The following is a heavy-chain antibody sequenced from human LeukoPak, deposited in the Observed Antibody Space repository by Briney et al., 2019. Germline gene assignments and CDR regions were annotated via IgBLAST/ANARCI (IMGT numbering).Heavy chain of an antibody. Sequence: SETLSLTCTVSGYSITSGYYWGWIRQPPGKGLEWIGNIYHSGSTYYNPSLKSRVTISVDTSKNQFSLKLSSVTAADTAVYYCARTSEGYCRGGSCWDYYYYMDVWGKGTTVTVSS. D-gene: IGHD2-15*01. V-gene: IGHV4-38-2*02. CDR3: ARTSEGYCRGGSCWDYYYYMDV. CDR1: GYSITSGYY. J-gene: IGHJ6*03. CDR2: IYHSGST.